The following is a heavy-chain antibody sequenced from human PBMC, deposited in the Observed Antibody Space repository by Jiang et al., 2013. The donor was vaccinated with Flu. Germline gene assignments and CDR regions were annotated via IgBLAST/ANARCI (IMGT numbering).Heavy chain of an antibody. D-gene: IGHD2-21*01. V-gene: IGHV2-5*02. Sequence: LTCTLSGLSLTTSGVAVAWIRQPAGKALEWLALIYWDDDKRYSPSLKSRLTITTNTSKNQVVLTMTNMDPVDTATYFCARRLWSGTRDYFDHWGQGALVTVSS. CDR3: ARRLWSGTRDYFDH. J-gene: IGHJ4*02. CDR1: GLSLTTSGVA. CDR2: IYWDDDK.